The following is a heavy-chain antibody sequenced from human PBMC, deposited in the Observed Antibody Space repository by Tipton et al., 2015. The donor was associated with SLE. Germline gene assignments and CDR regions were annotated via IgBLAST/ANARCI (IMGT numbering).Heavy chain of an antibody. J-gene: IGHJ4*02. V-gene: IGHV4-30-4*01. CDR2: IYYSGNT. CDR1: GGSINNNNYY. Sequence: TLSLTCTVSGGSINNNNYYWSWIRQPPGKGLEWIGFIYYSGNTYYKSSLKSRVTISIDTSKNQFSLKLSSVTAADTAVYYCARVTTAESLVLDYWGQGTPVTVSS. CDR3: ARVTTAESLVLDY. D-gene: IGHD6-6*01.